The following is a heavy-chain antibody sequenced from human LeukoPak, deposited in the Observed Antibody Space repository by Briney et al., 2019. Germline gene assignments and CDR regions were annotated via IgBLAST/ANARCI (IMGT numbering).Heavy chain of an antibody. Sequence: GGSLRVSCAASGFTLSIYWMTRVGQAPGKGLGWVANIKQDGGEKYYVGSVKGRFTISRDNAKNSLYLQMNSLRAEDTAVYYCARVELKVGATGGDYWGQGTLVTVSS. CDR3: ARVELKVGATGGDY. V-gene: IGHV3-7*01. CDR2: IKQDGGEK. CDR1: GFTLSIYW. J-gene: IGHJ4*02. D-gene: IGHD1-26*01.